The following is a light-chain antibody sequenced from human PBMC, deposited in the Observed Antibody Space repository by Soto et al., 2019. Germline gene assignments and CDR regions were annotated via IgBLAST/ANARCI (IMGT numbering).Light chain of an antibody. Sequence: QSALTQPTSASGSAGQSVAISCTGTSSDVGGYNYVSWYQHHPGKAPKLMIYEVSRRPSGVSDRFSGSKSGNTASLTVSGLQAEDEADYYCSSYSGSSNWVFGGGTKLTVL. J-gene: IGLJ3*02. CDR2: EVS. CDR3: SSYSGSSNWV. CDR1: SSDVGGYNY. V-gene: IGLV2-8*01.